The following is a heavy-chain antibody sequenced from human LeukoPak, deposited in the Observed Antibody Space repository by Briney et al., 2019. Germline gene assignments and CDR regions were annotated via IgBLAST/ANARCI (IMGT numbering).Heavy chain of an antibody. D-gene: IGHD6-13*01. Sequence: ASVTVSCKASGYTFTSYGISWVRQAPGQGLEWMGWISAYNGNTNYAQKLQGRVAMTTDTSTSTAYMELRSLRSDDTAVYYCARDSIAAANFDYWGQGTLVTVSS. CDR2: ISAYNGNT. V-gene: IGHV1-18*01. CDR3: ARDSIAAANFDY. CDR1: GYTFTSYG. J-gene: IGHJ4*02.